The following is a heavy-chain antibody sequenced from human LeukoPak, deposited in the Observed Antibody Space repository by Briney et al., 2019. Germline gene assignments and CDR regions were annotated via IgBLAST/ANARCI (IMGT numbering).Heavy chain of an antibody. J-gene: IGHJ5*02. D-gene: IGHD6-19*01. CDR2: IYYSGST. CDR3: ARAAVAGRGPWFDP. Sequence: SETLSPTCTVSGGSISSYYWSWIRQPPGKGLEWIGYIYYSGSTNYNPSLKSRVTISVDTSKNQFSLKLSSVTAADTAVYYCARAAVAGRGPWFDPWGQGTLVTVSS. CDR1: GGSISSYY. V-gene: IGHV4-59*01.